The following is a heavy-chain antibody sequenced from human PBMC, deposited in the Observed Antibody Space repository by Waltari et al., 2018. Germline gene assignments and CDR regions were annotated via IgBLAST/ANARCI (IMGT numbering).Heavy chain of an antibody. CDR2: MSSSISDI. D-gene: IGHD3-10*01. CDR3: ARDSRYYYGSGSADADY. J-gene: IGHJ4*02. CDR1: GFTFSSYR. V-gene: IGHV3-21*01. Sequence: EVQLVESGGGLVKTGGSMRLSCAASGFTFSSYRMNWVRPAPGKGLEWVSSMSSSISDIYYADSVKGRFTISGDNAKNSLYLQMNSLRAEDTAVYYCARDSRYYYGSGSADADYWGQGTLVTVSS.